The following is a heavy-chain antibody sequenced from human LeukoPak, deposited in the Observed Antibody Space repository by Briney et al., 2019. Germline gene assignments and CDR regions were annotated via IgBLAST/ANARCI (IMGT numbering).Heavy chain of an antibody. CDR3: ASSPWLLPYN. Sequence: GGSLRLSCAASGFTFNNYEMNWVRRAPGKGLEWISYISSGAGTMYYADSVKGRFTISRDNAKNSLYLQMNSLRAEDTAVYYCASSPWLLPYNWGQGTLVTVSS. V-gene: IGHV3-48*03. D-gene: IGHD4-23*01. CDR1: GFTFNNYE. J-gene: IGHJ4*02. CDR2: ISSGAGTM.